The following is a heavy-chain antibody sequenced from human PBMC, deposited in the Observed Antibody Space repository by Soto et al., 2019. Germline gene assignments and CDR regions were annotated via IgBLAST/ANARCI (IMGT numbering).Heavy chain of an antibody. CDR1: GFTFSDYG. J-gene: IGHJ6*02. CDR3: ARGSLYCSSTSCSYGMDV. Sequence: QVQLVESGGGVVQPGWSLRLSCAASGFTFSDYGMHWVGQAPGEGLQWVAVIWFDGSNEHYADSVKGRFTISRDNSKNPLYLQMYSLRAGDTAVYYCARGSLYCSSTSCSYGMDVWGQGTTVTVSS. D-gene: IGHD2-15*01. CDR2: IWFDGSNE. V-gene: IGHV3-33*01.